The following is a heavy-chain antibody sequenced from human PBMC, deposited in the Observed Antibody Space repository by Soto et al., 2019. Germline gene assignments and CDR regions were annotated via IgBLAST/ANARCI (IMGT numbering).Heavy chain of an antibody. V-gene: IGHV2-5*02. CDR1: GFSLSSTRMA. D-gene: IGHD6-19*01. CDR3: AHIVVAGVGYYFDY. Sequence: PTLVNPTQTLTLTCTFSGFSLSSTRMAVGWIRQPPGKALEWLALIYWDDDKRYSPFLKSRLTITKDTSKNQVVLTMSNMDPVDTARYYCAHIVVAGVGYYFDYWGQGTLVTVSS. CDR2: IYWDDDK. J-gene: IGHJ4*02.